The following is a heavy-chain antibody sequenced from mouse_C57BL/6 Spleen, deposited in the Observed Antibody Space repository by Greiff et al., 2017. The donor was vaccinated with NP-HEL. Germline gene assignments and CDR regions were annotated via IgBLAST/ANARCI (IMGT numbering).Heavy chain of an antibody. D-gene: IGHD1-1*01. Sequence: QVQLKQSGAELVKPGASVKISCKASGYAFSSYWMNWVKQRPGKGLEWIGQIYPGDGDTNYNGKFKGKATLTADKSSSTAYMQLSSLTSEDSAVYFCARRTEYYYGSSYGYFDVWGTGTTVTVSS. J-gene: IGHJ1*03. CDR2: IYPGDGDT. V-gene: IGHV1-80*01. CDR1: GYAFSSYW. CDR3: ARRTEYYYGSSYGYFDV.